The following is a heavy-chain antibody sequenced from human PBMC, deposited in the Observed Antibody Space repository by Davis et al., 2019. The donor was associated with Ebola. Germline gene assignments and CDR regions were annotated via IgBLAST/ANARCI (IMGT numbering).Heavy chain of an antibody. CDR1: GFTFSTYG. D-gene: IGHD1-26*01. CDR2: ISYDEINK. CDR3: AKDTSNIWFDI. V-gene: IGHV3-30*18. Sequence: GESLKISCAASGFTFSTYGMHWVRQAPGKGLEWVALISYDEINKHYAHSVKGRFTISRDNSKNTLYLQMNGLRVEDTAIYYCAKDTSNIWFDIWGQGTNVTVSS. J-gene: IGHJ3*02.